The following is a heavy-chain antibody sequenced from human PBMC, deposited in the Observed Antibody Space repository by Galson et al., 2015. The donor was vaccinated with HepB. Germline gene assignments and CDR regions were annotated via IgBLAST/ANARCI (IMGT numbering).Heavy chain of an antibody. D-gene: IGHD3-22*01. Sequence: SVKVSCKASGYTFTSYGVSWVRQAPGQGLEWLGWISAYNGHTNYAQKLQGRVTMTTDTSTSTAYMELGSLRSDDTAVYYCARAAYYYDSSGYSSAGLGMDVWGQGTTVTVSS. CDR1: GYTFTSYG. V-gene: IGHV1-18*01. J-gene: IGHJ6*02. CDR3: ARAAYYYDSSGYSSAGLGMDV. CDR2: ISAYNGHT.